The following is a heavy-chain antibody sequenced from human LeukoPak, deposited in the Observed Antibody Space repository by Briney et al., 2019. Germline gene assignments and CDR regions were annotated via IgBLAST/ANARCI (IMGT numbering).Heavy chain of an antibody. V-gene: IGHV3-30-3*01. CDR3: AKDGDSARHPFDY. Sequence: GRSLGLSCAASGFTFSSYAMHWVRQAPGKGLEWVAVISYDGSNKYYADSVKGRFTISRDNSKNTLYLQMNSLRAEDTAVYYCAKDGDSARHPFDYWGQGTLVTVSS. CDR2: ISYDGSNK. CDR1: GFTFSSYA. D-gene: IGHD6-6*01. J-gene: IGHJ4*02.